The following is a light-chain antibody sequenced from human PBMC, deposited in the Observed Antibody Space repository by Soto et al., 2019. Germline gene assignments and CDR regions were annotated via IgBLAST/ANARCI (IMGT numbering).Light chain of an antibody. J-gene: IGKJ1*01. CDR3: QQCYMGWT. V-gene: IGKV1-5*01. Sequence: DIQMTQSPSTLSASVGNRVTISCRASHSISRWLAWYQQKPGKAPTLLIYHASNLESGVPSRFSGSGSGTELTFSITSLQPEDFGTYYCQQCYMGWTFGQGTKVDIK. CDR2: HAS. CDR1: HSISRW.